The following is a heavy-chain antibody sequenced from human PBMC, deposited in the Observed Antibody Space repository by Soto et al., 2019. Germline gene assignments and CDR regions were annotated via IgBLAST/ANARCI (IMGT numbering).Heavy chain of an antibody. CDR2: IIPLTGTA. Sequence: QVRLVQSGPEVKRPGSSVEISCKSSGDSFSRFAVSWVRQAPGQGLEWMGGIIPLTGTANYIQKFRGRVTITADDSSSTVYMEVSSLRSDDTAVYYCARLGLDLDFDHWGQGTLVTVSP. CDR3: ARLGLDLDFDH. J-gene: IGHJ4*02. V-gene: IGHV1-69*01. CDR1: GDSFSRFA. D-gene: IGHD1-1*01.